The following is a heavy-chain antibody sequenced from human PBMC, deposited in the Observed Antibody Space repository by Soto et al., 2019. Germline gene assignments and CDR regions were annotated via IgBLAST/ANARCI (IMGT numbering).Heavy chain of an antibody. CDR3: AKIPHARYNWNYATY. CDR1: GFTFSSYA. D-gene: IGHD1-7*01. J-gene: IGHJ4*02. CDR2: ISGSGGST. V-gene: IGHV3-23*01. Sequence: AGGSLRLSCAASGFTFSSYAMSWVRQAPGKGLEWVSAISGSGGSTYYADSVKGRFTISRDNSKNTLYLQMNSLRAEDTAVYYCAKIPHARYNWNYATYWGQGTLVTVSS.